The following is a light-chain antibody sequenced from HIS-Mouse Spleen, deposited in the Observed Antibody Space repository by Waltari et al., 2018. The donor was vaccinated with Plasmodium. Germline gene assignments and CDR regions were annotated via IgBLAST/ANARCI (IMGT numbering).Light chain of an antibody. Sequence: DIQMTQSPSTLSASVGDRVTITCRPSQNISSRLAWYQQKPGKAPKLLIYKASSVESGVPSRFSGSGSGTEFTLTISSLQPDDFATYYCQQYNSYSWTFGQGTKVEIK. J-gene: IGKJ1*01. CDR1: QNISSR. V-gene: IGKV1-5*03. CDR2: KAS. CDR3: QQYNSYSWT.